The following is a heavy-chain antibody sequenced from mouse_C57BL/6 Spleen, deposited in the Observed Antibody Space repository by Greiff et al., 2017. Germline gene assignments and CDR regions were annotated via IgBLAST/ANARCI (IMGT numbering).Heavy chain of an antibody. CDR1: GFTFSNYW. V-gene: IGHV6-3*01. CDR3: TDAYYSNYEAMDY. Sequence: EVMLVESGGGLVQPGGSMKLSCVASGFTFSNYWMNWVRQSPEKGLEWVAQIRLKSDNYATHYAESVKGRFTISRDDSKSSVYLQMNNLRAEDTGIYYCTDAYYSNYEAMDYWGQGTSVTVSS. D-gene: IGHD2-5*01. J-gene: IGHJ4*01. CDR2: IRLKSDNYAT.